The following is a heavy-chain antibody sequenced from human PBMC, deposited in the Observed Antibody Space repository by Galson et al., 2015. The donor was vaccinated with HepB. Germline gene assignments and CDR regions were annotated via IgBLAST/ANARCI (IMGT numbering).Heavy chain of an antibody. CDR1: GGSFSGYY. V-gene: IGHV4-34*01. CDR3: ARGPYYYGSGTSETLFDY. CDR2: INHSGST. D-gene: IGHD3-10*01. Sequence: TLSLTCAVYGGSFSGYYWSWIRQPPGKGLEWIGEINHSGSTNYNPSLKSRVTISVDTSKNQFSLKLSSVTAADTAVYYCARGPYYYGSGTSETLFDYWGQGTLVTVSS. J-gene: IGHJ4*02.